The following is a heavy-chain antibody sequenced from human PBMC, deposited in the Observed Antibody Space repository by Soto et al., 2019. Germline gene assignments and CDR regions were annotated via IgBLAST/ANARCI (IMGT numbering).Heavy chain of an antibody. CDR3: AQDMKSGGMTTIHYFDS. CDR1: GFTADDYA. J-gene: IGHJ4*02. Sequence: EVQLVESGGGLVQPGRSLRLSCVASGFTADDYAMHWVRQAPGKGLEWVSGISSNSDTIDYADSVKGRFTISRDNAKNSLFLKMNCLSPEDTALYYCAQDMKSGGMTTIHYFDSWGQGTLVTVSS. V-gene: IGHV3-9*02. CDR2: ISSNSDTI. D-gene: IGHD4-17*01.